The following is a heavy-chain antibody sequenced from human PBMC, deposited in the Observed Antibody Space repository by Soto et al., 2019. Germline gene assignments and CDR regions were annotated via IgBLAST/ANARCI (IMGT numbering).Heavy chain of an antibody. V-gene: IGHV4-34*01. CDR1: GGSFRGYY. Sequence: SETLSLTCAVHGGSFRGYYWSWIRQPPGKGLEWIGEINHSGSTNYNPSLKSRVTISVDTSKNQFSLKLSSVTAADTAVYYCARGRSDYGDPNYYFDYWGQGTLVTVSS. CDR2: INHSGST. D-gene: IGHD4-17*01. CDR3: ARGRSDYGDPNYYFDY. J-gene: IGHJ4*02.